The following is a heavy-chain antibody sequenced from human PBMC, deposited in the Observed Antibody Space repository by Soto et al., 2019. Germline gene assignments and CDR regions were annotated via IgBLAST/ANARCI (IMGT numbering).Heavy chain of an antibody. J-gene: IGHJ3*02. CDR2: ISAYNGNT. CDR1: GYTFTSYG. CDR3: ASRPAYGDPTNPNAFDI. V-gene: IGHV1-18*01. Sequence: QVQLVQSGAEVKKPGASVKVSCKASGYTFTSYGISWVRQAPGQGLEWMGWISAYNGNTNYAQKLQGRVTMTTDTSTSTAYMELRSLRSDDTAVYYCASRPAYGDPTNPNAFDIWGQGTMVTVSS. D-gene: IGHD4-17*01.